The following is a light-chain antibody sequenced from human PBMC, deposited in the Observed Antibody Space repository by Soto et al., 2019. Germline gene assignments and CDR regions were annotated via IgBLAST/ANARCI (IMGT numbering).Light chain of an antibody. V-gene: IGLV2-14*01. CDR2: EVS. Sequence: QSVLTQPASVSGSPGQSITISCTGTSSDVGGYNYVSWYQQHPGKAPKLMIYEVSNRPSGVSNRFSGSKSGNTASLTISGRHAEDEADYCCSSYTSSSTVVFGGGTKVTVL. J-gene: IGLJ2*01. CDR1: SSDVGGYNY. CDR3: SSYTSSSTVV.